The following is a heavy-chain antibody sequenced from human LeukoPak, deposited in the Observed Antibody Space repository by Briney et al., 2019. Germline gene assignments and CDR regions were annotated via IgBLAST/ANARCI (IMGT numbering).Heavy chain of an antibody. Sequence: SVKVSCKASGYTFTSYGISWVRQAPGQGLEWMGGIIPIFGTANYAQKFQGRVTITTDESTSTAYMELSSLRSEDTAVYYCARDLSGYYYGGFDYWGQGTLVTVSS. CDR1: GYTFTSYG. CDR2: IIPIFGTA. CDR3: ARDLSGYYYGGFDY. V-gene: IGHV1-69*05. D-gene: IGHD3-22*01. J-gene: IGHJ4*02.